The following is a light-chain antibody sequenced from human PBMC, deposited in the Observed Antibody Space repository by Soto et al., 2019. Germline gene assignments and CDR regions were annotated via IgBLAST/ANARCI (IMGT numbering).Light chain of an antibody. CDR3: QQSYSSPYS. J-gene: IGKJ2*03. V-gene: IGKV1-39*01. Sequence: DIQMTQSPSSLSASVGDRVTISCRASQRIPSYLSWYQQKPGKAPKLLIYGASSLQSGVPSRFRGSGSGTDFALTISELQPEDFATYSCQQSYSSPYSYGQGTKLETK. CDR1: QRIPSY. CDR2: GAS.